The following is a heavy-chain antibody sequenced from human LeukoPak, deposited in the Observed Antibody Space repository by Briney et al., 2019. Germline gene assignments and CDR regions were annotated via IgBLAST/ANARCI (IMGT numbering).Heavy chain of an antibody. CDR2: IYGRGST. CDR3: AREFGISMVGPI. V-gene: IGHV4-4*08. J-gene: IGHJ3*02. D-gene: IGHD3-10*01. Sequence: PSETLSFTCTVSGGSISSYYWSWIRQPPGKGLEWIGYIYGRGSTNYNPSLKSRVTISVGTSKNQFSLKLSSVTAADTAVYYCAREFGISMVGPIWRQRPMVTVSS. CDR1: GGSISSYY.